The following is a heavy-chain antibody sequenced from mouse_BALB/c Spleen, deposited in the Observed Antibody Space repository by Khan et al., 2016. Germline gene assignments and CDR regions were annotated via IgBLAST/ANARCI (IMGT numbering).Heavy chain of an antibody. CDR3: ARSYYGYFSMDY. Sequence: QVQLQQSGTELPRPGASVKLSCKASGYTFTDYYLHWVMQRTGQGLEWIGEIFPGSGSTYYNEKFKGKASLTADTSSSTAYMQLSSLTSEYSAFYFCARSYYGYFSMDYWGHGASVTVSS. D-gene: IGHD1-2*01. V-gene: IGHV1-77*01. CDR2: IFPGSGST. J-gene: IGHJ4*01. CDR1: GYTFTDYY.